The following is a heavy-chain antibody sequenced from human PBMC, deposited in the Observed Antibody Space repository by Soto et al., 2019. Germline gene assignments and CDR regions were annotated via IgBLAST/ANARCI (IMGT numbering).Heavy chain of an antibody. J-gene: IGHJ3*02. Sequence: GGSLRLSCAASGFTFSSYGMHWVRQAPGKGLEWVAVIWYDGSNKYYADSVKGRFTISRDNSKNTLYLQMNSLRAEDTAVYYCARSPGDGYLPWDAFDIWGQGTMVTVSS. CDR1: GFTFSSYG. V-gene: IGHV3-33*01. CDR2: IWYDGSNK. CDR3: ARSPGDGYLPWDAFDI. D-gene: IGHD5-12*01.